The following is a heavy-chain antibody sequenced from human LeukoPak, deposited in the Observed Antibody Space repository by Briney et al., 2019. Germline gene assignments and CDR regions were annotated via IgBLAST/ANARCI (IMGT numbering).Heavy chain of an antibody. CDR1: GGSIRISSYF. CDR2: IYYSGST. J-gene: IGHJ5*02. D-gene: IGHD4-17*01. V-gene: IGHV4-39*07. CDR3: ARHDYGGVNWFDP. Sequence: SETLSLTFTVSGGSIRISSYFWGWIRQPPGKGLEWIGSIYYSGSTHYNPSLKSRVTISVDTSKNQFSLKLGSVTAADTAVYYCARHDYGGVNWFDPWGQGTLVTVSS.